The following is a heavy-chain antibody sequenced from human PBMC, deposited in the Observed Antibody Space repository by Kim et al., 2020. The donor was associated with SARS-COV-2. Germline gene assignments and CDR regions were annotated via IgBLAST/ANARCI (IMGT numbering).Heavy chain of an antibody. J-gene: IGHJ5*02. D-gene: IGHD2-8*01. Sequence: SETLSLTCTVSADSLSDYYWNWVRQPAGRGLEWIGRIYASGATYYNPSLRSRVTMSLDTSRNQFSLRLTSVTAADTALYYCARGANGPNWFDPWGQGTLVTISS. CDR3: ARGANGPNWFDP. CDR1: ADSLSDYY. CDR2: IYASGAT. V-gene: IGHV4-4*07.